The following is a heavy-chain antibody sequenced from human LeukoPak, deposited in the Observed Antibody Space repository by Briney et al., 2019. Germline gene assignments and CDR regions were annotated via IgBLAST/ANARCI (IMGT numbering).Heavy chain of an antibody. CDR1: GGSISSYY. V-gene: IGHV4-59*12. D-gene: IGHD3-3*01. CDR3: AREGNDFWSGYRQTQGAFDI. Sequence: SETLSLTCTVSGGSISSYYWSWIRQPPGKGLEWIGYIYYSGSTNYNPSLKSRVTISVDTSKNQFSLKLSSVTAADTAVYYCAREGNDFWSGYRQTQGAFDIWGQGTMVTVSS. J-gene: IGHJ3*02. CDR2: IYYSGST.